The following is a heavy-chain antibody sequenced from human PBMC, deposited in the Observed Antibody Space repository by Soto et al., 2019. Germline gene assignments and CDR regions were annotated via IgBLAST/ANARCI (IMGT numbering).Heavy chain of an antibody. J-gene: IGHJ4*02. CDR1: GGSLTGYY. CDR3: ARGQEGIVATH. Sequence: QVQLQQWGAGLLKPSETLSLTCTVNGGSLTGYYWSWIRQPPGKGLEWIGEVKDGGSTNSSPSLRVRASISADTSKSHFSLRLNSVTAADTAVYFCARGQEGIVATHWDQGALVTVSS. CDR2: VKDGGST. D-gene: IGHD5-12*01. V-gene: IGHV4-34*01.